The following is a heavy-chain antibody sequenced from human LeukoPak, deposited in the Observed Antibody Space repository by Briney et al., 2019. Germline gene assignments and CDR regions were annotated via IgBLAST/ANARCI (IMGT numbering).Heavy chain of an antibody. V-gene: IGHV3-64D*06. CDR3: VKDLTGTWSFDY. Sequence: PGGSLRLSCSTSGFTFSNHFMHWVRQAPGKGLEYVSSIGPNGASTLYADSVKGRFTISRDNSKNALYLQLISLRLEDTALYYCVKDLTGTWSFDYWGQGTLVTVSS. CDR2: IGPNGAST. D-gene: IGHD3-9*01. CDR1: GFTFSNHF. J-gene: IGHJ4*02.